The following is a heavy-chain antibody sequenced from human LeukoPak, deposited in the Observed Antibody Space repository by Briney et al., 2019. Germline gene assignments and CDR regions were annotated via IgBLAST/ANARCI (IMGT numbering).Heavy chain of an antibody. CDR3: ARDAVRGVIAWFDP. CDR2: INHSGST. J-gene: IGHJ5*02. D-gene: IGHD3-10*01. Sequence: SETLSPTCPVYGGSFSGYYWSWIRQPPGKGLEWIGEINHSGSTNYNPSLKSRVTISVDTSKNQFSLKLSSVTAADTAVYYCARDAVRGVIAWFDPWGQGTLVTVSS. CDR1: GGSFSGYY. V-gene: IGHV4-34*01.